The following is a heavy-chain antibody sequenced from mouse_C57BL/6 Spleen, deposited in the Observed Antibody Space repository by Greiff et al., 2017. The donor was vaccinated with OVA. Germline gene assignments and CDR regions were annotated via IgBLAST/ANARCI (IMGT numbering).Heavy chain of an antibody. CDR2: IDPSDSDT. J-gene: IGHJ1*03. CDR3: ARGGGSRYFDV. CDR1: GYTFTSYW. Sequence: VQLQQPGAELVRPGSSVKLSCKASGYTFTSYWMHWVKQRPIQGLEWIGNIDPSDSDTHYNQKFKDKATLTVDKSSSTAYMQLSSLTSEDSAVYYCARGGGSRYFDVWGTGTTVTVSS. D-gene: IGHD1-1*01. V-gene: IGHV1-52*01.